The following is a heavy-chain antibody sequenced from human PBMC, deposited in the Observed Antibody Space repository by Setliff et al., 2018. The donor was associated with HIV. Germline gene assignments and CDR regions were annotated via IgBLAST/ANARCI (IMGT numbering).Heavy chain of an antibody. CDR1: GGSISGYH. CDR3: AWSPSYRSSWEYYFDY. Sequence: PSETLSLTCTVSGGSISGYHWNWLRQTPGKGLEWIGYIYTSRGTNYNHSLTTRVIISVDTSNQFSLKLSSVTAADAAVYFCAWSPSYRSSWEYYFDYWGQGILVTVSS. J-gene: IGHJ4*02. D-gene: IGHD6-13*01. CDR2: IYTSRGT. V-gene: IGHV4-4*09.